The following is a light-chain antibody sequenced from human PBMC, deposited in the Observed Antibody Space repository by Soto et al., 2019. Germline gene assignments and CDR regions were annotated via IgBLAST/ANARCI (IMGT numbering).Light chain of an antibody. CDR3: QQRRNWIT. J-gene: IGKJ4*01. CDR1: QSIGNY. CDR2: DAS. V-gene: IGKV3-11*01. Sequence: EIVLTQSPATLSLSPGQRVTLSCRASQSIGNYLAWYQQKPGQAPRLLMYDASTRATGIPARFSGSGSGTDFTLTISSLEPEDFAVYHCQQRRNWITFGGGTKVEIK.